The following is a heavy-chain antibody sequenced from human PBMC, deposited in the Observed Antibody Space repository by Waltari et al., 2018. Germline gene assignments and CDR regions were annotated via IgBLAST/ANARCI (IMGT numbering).Heavy chain of an antibody. CDR3: ARSWLRGDYYFDY. Sequence: QVQLQESGPGLVRPSETLSLTCTVSGDSLSSYYWSWIRQTPGKGLEWIGYIYYTGSTNYNPSLRSRVTILVDTSKNQFSLRLTSVTAADTAVYYCARSWLRGDYYFDYWGQGTLVTVSS. D-gene: IGHD5-12*01. CDR2: IYYTGST. CDR1: GDSLSSYY. J-gene: IGHJ4*02. V-gene: IGHV4-59*01.